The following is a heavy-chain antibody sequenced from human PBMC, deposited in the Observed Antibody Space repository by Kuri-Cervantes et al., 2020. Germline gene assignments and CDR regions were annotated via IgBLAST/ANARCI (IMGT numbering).Heavy chain of an antibody. CDR3: ARDYGSGSFYTFYIDY. Sequence: GGSLRLSCVVSGFTFSSYSMNWVRQAPGKGLEWVAYISSSSNSKFYADSVKGRFTISRDNAQNSLYLQMNSLRAEDTAVYYCARDYGSGSFYTFYIDYWGQGTLVTVSS. CDR2: ISSSSNSK. CDR1: GFTFSSYS. V-gene: IGHV3-48*01. J-gene: IGHJ4*02. D-gene: IGHD3-10*01.